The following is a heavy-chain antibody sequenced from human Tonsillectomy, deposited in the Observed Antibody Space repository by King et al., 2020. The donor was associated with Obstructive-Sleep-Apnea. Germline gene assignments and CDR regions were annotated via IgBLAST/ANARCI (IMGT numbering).Heavy chain of an antibody. V-gene: IGHV4-39*07. CDR3: VLGYGFVWGSYEVDY. Sequence: QLQESGPGLVKPSETLSLTCTVSGGSINSTNYYWDWIRQPPGKGLEWIGTIHYTGSTNYNPSLKSRVTISVDTSKNQFSLKLNSVTAADTAVYYCVLGYGFVWGSYEVDYWGQGALVTVSS. D-gene: IGHD3-16*01. CDR2: IHYTGST. CDR1: GGSINSTNYY. J-gene: IGHJ4*02.